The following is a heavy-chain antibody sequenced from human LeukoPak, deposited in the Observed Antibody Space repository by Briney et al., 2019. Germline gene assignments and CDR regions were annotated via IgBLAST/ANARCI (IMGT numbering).Heavy chain of an antibody. Sequence: GGSLRLSCAASGFTFSSYAMSWVRQAPGKGLEWVSAISGSGGSTYYADSVKGRLTISRDNSKNTLYLQMNSLRAEDAAVYYCAKDPHSSVVTEFRIPPLDAFDIWGQGTMVTVSS. V-gene: IGHV3-23*01. J-gene: IGHJ3*02. CDR3: AKDPHSSVVTEFRIPPLDAFDI. CDR1: GFTFSSYA. D-gene: IGHD3-16*02. CDR2: ISGSGGST.